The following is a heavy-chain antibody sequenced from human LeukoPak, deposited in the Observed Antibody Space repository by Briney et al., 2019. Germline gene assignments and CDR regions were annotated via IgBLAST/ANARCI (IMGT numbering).Heavy chain of an antibody. J-gene: IGHJ4*02. CDR2: INPSGGST. V-gene: IGHV1-46*01. CDR3: ARDMTTMVRGVETDDY. Sequence: GASVEVSCKASGYTFTSYYMHWVRQAPGQGLEWMGIINPSGGSTSYAQKFQGRVTMTRDTSTSTVYMELSSLRSEDTAVYYCARDMTTMVRGVETDDYWGQGTLVTVSS. CDR1: GYTFTSYY. D-gene: IGHD3-10*01.